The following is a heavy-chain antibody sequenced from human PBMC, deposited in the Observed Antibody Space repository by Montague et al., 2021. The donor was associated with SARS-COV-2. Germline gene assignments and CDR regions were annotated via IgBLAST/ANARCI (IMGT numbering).Heavy chain of an antibody. D-gene: IGHD3-10*01. CDR2: IYSGGSST. Sequence: SLRLSCAASGFTFSSYAMSWVRQAPGKGLEWVSVIYSGGSSTYYADSVKGRFTISRDNSKNTLYLQMNSLRAEDTAVYYCAKDELIDYGSGSDYYYYYGMDVGGQGTTVTFSS. CDR3: AKDELIDYGSGSDYYYYYGMDV. V-gene: IGHV3-23*03. J-gene: IGHJ6*02. CDR1: GFTFSSYA.